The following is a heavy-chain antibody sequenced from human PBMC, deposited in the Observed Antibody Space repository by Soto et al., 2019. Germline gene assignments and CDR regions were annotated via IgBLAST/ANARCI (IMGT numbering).Heavy chain of an antibody. CDR2: ISAYNGNT. CDR3: ARDVTGTNNYYGCMDV. D-gene: IGHD1-7*01. CDR1: GCTFTSYG. V-gene: IGHV1-18*04. Sequence: ASVKVSCEASGCTFTSYGMSWVRLAPGQGLEWMGWISAYNGNTNYARKLQGRVTMTTDTSTSTAYMELRSLRSDDTAVYYCARDVTGTNNYYGCMDVWGQGITVTVSS. J-gene: IGHJ6*02.